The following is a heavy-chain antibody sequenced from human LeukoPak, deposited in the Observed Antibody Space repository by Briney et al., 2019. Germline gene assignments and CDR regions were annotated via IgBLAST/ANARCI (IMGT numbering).Heavy chain of an antibody. CDR2: MYYSGST. D-gene: IGHD3-22*01. CDR3: ARGSMIYYYYGMDV. Sequence: SQTLSLTCTVSGGSLSSSSYYWGWIRQPPGKGLEWIGRMYYSGSTYYNPSRKGRVTISVDTSKNQFSLKLSSVTAADTAVYYCARGSMIYYYYGMDVWGQGTTVTVSS. CDR1: GGSLSSSSYY. J-gene: IGHJ6*02. V-gene: IGHV4-39*07.